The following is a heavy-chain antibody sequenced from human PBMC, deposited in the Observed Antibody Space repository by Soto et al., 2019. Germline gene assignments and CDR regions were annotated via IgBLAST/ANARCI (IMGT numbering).Heavy chain of an antibody. D-gene: IGHD6-13*01. V-gene: IGHV6-1*01. J-gene: IGHJ6*02. CDR2: TYYRSKWYN. Sequence: PSQTLSLTCAISGDSVSSNSAAWNWIRQSPSRGLEWLGRTYYRSKWYNDYAVSVKSRITISPDTSKNQFSMQVNSVTYEDTAVYSCARGKKEQLGYDNGMDVWGQGTTVTVSS. CDR3: ARGKKEQLGYDNGMDV. CDR1: GDSVSSNSAA.